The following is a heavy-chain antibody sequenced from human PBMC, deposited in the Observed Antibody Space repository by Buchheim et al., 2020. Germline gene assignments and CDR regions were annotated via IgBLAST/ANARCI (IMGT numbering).Heavy chain of an antibody. V-gene: IGHV4-61*01. CDR3: ARRRRCGGDCYSIDY. CDR2: AFYSGST. CDR1: GDSVSSGTFY. J-gene: IGHJ4*02. D-gene: IGHD2-21*02. Sequence: VQLQESGPGLVKHSETLSLTCSVFGDSVSSGTFYWSWIRRPPGKGLEWIGYAFYSGSTNYNPSLKNRVSISLQSSKNQFSLRLNSVTAADTAVYYCARRRRCGGDCYSIDYWGQGT.